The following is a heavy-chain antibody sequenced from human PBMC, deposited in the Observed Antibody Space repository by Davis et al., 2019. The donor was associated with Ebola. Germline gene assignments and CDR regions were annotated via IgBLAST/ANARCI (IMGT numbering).Heavy chain of an antibody. J-gene: IGHJ4*02. CDR2: ISAYNGNT. Sequence: ASVKVSCKASGYTFTSYGISWVRQAPGQGLEWMGWISAYNGNTNYAQKLQGRVTMTTDTSTTTAYMEVGSLTSDDTAVYFCARAQFPTTSDHWGQGTLVTVSS. D-gene: IGHD1-1*01. CDR1: GYTFTSYG. V-gene: IGHV1-18*01. CDR3: ARAQFPTTSDH.